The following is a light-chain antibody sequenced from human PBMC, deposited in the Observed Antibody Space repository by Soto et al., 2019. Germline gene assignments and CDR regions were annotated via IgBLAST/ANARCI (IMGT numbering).Light chain of an antibody. CDR3: SSYTSISTLVV. CDR1: SSDVGGYNY. CDR2: EVS. J-gene: IGLJ2*01. V-gene: IGLV2-14*01. Sequence: QSALTQPASVSGSPGQSITISCTGTSSDVGGYNYVSWYQQHPGKAPKLMIYEVSNRPSGVSNRFSGSKSGNTASLTISGLQAEDEADYYCSSYTSISTLVVFGGGTKGTVL.